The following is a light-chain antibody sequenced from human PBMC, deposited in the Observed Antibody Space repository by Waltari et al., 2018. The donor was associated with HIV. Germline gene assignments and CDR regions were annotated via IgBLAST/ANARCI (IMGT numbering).Light chain of an antibody. CDR1: SSDVGGYNY. V-gene: IGLV2-8*01. CDR2: DVI. Sequence: SLSCTGTSSDVGGYNYVSWHQQHPGKAPKLMIYDVIKRPSGVPDRFSGSKSGNTASLTVSGLQPEDEADYYCSSHAGSKVVFGGGTRLTVL. CDR3: SSHAGSKVV. J-gene: IGLJ2*01.